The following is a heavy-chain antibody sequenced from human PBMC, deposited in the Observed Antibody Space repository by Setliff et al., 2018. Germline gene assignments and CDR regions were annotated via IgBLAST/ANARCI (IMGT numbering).Heavy chain of an antibody. J-gene: IGHJ4*02. Sequence: ASVKVSCKAFGYTFAKYGTSWVRQAPGQGLEWMGTINPNDGYTIYAPAFQGRVAMTTDTSTGTAYMELSGLTSADTAIYYCIVNMVRPVTGLDSWGPGTLVTVS. CDR3: IVNMVRPVTGLDS. CDR1: GYTFAKYG. V-gene: IGHV1-18*01. CDR2: INPNDGYT. D-gene: IGHD2-15*01.